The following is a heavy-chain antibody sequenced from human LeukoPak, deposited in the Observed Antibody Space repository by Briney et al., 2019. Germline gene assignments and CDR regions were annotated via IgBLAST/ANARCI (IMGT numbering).Heavy chain of an antibody. Sequence: SVKVSCKASGGTFSSYAISWVRQAPGQGLEWMGGIIPIFGTANYAQKFQGRVTITADESTSTAYMELSSLRSEDTAVYYCARVPHYYDSSGYPTAYYYYMDVWGKGTTVTISS. V-gene: IGHV1-69*13. CDR1: GGTFSSYA. CDR3: ARVPHYYDSSGYPTAYYYYMDV. CDR2: IIPIFGTA. D-gene: IGHD3-22*01. J-gene: IGHJ6*03.